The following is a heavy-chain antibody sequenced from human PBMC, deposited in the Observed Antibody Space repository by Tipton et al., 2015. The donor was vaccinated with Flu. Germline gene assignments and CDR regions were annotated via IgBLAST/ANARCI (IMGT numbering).Heavy chain of an antibody. CDR1: GGSVSSFF. CDR2: IYTSGST. CDR3: ARDSAAHYGMDV. D-gene: IGHD6-13*01. V-gene: IGHV4-4*07. J-gene: IGHJ6*02. Sequence: TLSLTCSVSGGSVSSFFWSWIRQPAGKGLEWIGRIYTSGSTKYNPSLKSRVTMSVDTSKNQFSLKLSSVTAADTAVYYCARDSAAHYGMDVWGQGTTVTVSS.